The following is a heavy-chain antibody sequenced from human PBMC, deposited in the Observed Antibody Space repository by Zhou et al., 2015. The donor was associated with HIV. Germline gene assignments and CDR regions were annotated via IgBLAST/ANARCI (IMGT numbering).Heavy chain of an antibody. CDR3: ARSAPGGFHYYYYGMDV. CDR2: IRSSNGET. J-gene: IGHJ6*02. V-gene: IGHV1-18*01. CDR1: GYIFTDFG. Sequence: QAQLVQSGPEVKKPGASVKVSCEASGYIFTDFGLSWVRQAPGQGLEWMGWIRSSNGETNYARTLQGRITLTTDTSTNTVHMELRSLRSDDTAVYYCARSAPGGFHYYYYGMDVWGQGTTVTVSS. D-gene: IGHD1-1*01.